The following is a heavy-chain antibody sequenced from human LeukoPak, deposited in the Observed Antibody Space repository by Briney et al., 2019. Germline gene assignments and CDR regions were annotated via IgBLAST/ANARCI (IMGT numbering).Heavy chain of an antibody. Sequence: TSETLSLTCTVSGGSSSSGGYYWSWIRQHPGKGLEWIGYIYYSGSTYYNPSLKSRVTISVDTSKNQFSLKLSSVTAADTAVYYCARSMIVVPEDAFDIWGQGTMVTVSS. J-gene: IGHJ3*02. V-gene: IGHV4-31*03. CDR1: GGSSSSGGYY. CDR3: ARSMIVVPEDAFDI. CDR2: IYYSGST. D-gene: IGHD3-22*01.